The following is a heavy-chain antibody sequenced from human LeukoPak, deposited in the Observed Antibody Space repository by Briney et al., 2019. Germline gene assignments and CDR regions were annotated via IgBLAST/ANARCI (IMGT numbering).Heavy chain of an antibody. D-gene: IGHD6-19*01. CDR3: ARGGSSGWKIDY. CDR1: GFTFSSYA. Sequence: PGGSLRLSCAASGFTFSSYAMHWVRQAPGKGLEWVAVISYDGSNKYYADSVKGRFTISRDNSKNTLYLQMNSLRAEDTAAYYCARGGSSGWKIDYWGQGTLVTVSS. CDR2: ISYDGSNK. V-gene: IGHV3-30-3*01. J-gene: IGHJ4*02.